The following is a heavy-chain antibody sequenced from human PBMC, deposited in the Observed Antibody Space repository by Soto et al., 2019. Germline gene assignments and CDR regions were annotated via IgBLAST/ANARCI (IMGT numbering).Heavy chain of an antibody. CDR2: LFNSGKA. V-gene: IGHV4-59*11. J-gene: IGHJ6*03. CDR3: ARVQGSVFCDSSPSSYYMYV. D-gene: IGHD2-21*01. Sequence: SETLSLTCTVSGVSINTQYWSWVRQPPGKGLEWIGSLFNSGKAKHNPSLKSRVTMSLDTSKNQFSLKLTSVSAEDTGVYFCARVQGSVFCDSSPSSYYMYVWGQGATVPVSS. CDR1: GVSINTQY.